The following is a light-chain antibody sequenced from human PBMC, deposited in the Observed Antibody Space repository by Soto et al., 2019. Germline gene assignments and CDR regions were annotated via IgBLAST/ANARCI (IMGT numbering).Light chain of an antibody. Sequence: QTVVTQEPSFSVSPGGTVTLTCGLSSGSVSTTYYPSWYQQTPGQAPRTLIYSTNTRSSGVPDRFSGPILGNKAALTITGAQADDESDYYCVLYMGDGIWMFGGGTKLTVL. CDR1: SGSVSTTYY. CDR3: VLYMGDGIWM. V-gene: IGLV8-61*01. J-gene: IGLJ3*02. CDR2: STN.